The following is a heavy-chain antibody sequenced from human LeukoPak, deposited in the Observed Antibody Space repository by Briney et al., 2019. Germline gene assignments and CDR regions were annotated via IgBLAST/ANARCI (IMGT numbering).Heavy chain of an antibody. J-gene: IGHJ4*02. CDR3: ARGQGQLWTFDY. V-gene: IGHV4-34*01. Sequence: SETLSLTCAVYGGSFSGYYWSWIRQPPGKGLEWIGEINHRGSTNYNPSLKSRVTISVDTSKNQFSLKLSSVTAADTAVYYCARGQGQLWTFDYWGQGTLVTVSS. D-gene: IGHD5-18*01. CDR2: INHRGST. CDR1: GGSFSGYY.